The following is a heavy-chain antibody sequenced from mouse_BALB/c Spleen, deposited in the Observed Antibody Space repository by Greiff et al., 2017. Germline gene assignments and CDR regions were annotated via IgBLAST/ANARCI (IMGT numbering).Heavy chain of an antibody. Sequence: VQLQQSGAELARPGASVKLSCKASGYTFTSYWMQWVKQRPGQGLEWIGAIYPGDGDTRYTQKFKGKATLTADKSSSTAYMQLSSLASEDSAVYYCARGDGLAYWGQGTLVTVSA. J-gene: IGHJ3*01. CDR2: IYPGDGDT. V-gene: IGHV1-87*01. D-gene: IGHD2-3*01. CDR1: GYTFTSYW. CDR3: ARGDGLAY.